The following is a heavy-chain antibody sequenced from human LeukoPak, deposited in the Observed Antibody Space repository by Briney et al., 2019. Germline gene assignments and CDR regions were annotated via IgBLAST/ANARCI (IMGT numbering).Heavy chain of an antibody. CDR2: INPYNGHT. CDR1: GYTFSNNN. CDR3: ARTAPGTPLGGYYYYMGV. J-gene: IGHJ6*03. V-gene: IGHV1-18*01. Sequence: ASVKVSCKTSGYTFSNNNINWVRQAPGQGLEWMGWINPYNGHTNYAQNLQGRVTMTTDTSTGTAYMELRSLRSDDTAVYYCARTAPGTPLGGYYYYMGVWGKGTTVTVSS. D-gene: IGHD1/OR15-1a*01.